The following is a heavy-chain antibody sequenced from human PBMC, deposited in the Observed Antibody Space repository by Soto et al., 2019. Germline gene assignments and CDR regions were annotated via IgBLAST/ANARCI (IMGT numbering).Heavy chain of an antibody. D-gene: IGHD3-16*01. CDR1: GFTVSTKY. Sequence: GSLRLSCAASGFTVSTKYMGWVRQAPGKGLEWVSVIYSGGSTFYADSVRGRFTISRDNSKNTVNLQMNSLRAEDTAVYYCAREPWATDYWGQGTLRTVSS. CDR3: AREPWATDY. V-gene: IGHV3-66*01. J-gene: IGHJ4*02. CDR2: IYSGGST.